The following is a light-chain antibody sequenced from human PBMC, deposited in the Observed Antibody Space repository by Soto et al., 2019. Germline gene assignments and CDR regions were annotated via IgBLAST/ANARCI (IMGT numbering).Light chain of an antibody. CDR3: QQNYSPPPIT. Sequence: DIQMTQSPSSLSASVGDRVTITYRAGQSIANYLNWYQQKPGKAPKLLIYAASTLQSGVPSKFSGSGFGTDFTLTISSLQTEDFATYYCQQNYSPPPITFGQGTRLEIK. CDR1: QSIANY. CDR2: AAS. V-gene: IGKV1-39*01. J-gene: IGKJ5*01.